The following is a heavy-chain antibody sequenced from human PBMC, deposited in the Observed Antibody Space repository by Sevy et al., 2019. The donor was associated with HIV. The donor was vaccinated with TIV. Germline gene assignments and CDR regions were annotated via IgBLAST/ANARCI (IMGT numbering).Heavy chain of an antibody. D-gene: IGHD6-13*01. CDR2: ISSSGSTI. V-gene: IGHV3-48*03. J-gene: IGHJ4*02. CDR1: GFTFSSYE. CDR3: ARSGIAAAGLFDY. Sequence: GGSLRLSCAASGFTFSSYEMNWVRQAPGKGLEWVSYISSSGSTIYYADSVKGRFIISRDNAKNSLYLQMNSLRAEDTAVYYCARSGIAAAGLFDYWGQGTLVTVPS.